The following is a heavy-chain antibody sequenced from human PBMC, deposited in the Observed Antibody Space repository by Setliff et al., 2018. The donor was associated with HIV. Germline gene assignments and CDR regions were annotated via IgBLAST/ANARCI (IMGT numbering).Heavy chain of an antibody. CDR3: AKVPGIRSFDY. D-gene: IGHD5-18*01. CDR1: GFTFSDYG. J-gene: IGHJ4*02. CDR2: ISYNGNTK. Sequence: GGSLRLSCAASGFTFSDYGMHWVRQAPGKGLEWLTLISYNGNTKKYVDSVRGRFTISRDNSKNTVYLQMNSLRIDDTGVYYCAKVPGIRSFDYWGQGTLVTVSS. V-gene: IGHV3-30*18.